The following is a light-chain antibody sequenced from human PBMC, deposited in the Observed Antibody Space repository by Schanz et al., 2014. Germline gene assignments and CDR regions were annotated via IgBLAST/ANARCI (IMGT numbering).Light chain of an antibody. CDR1: SSDIGGST. CDR3: AAGDDTLNGRGG. V-gene: IGLV1-44*01. CDR2: RNN. Sequence: QSVLTQPPSVSGTPGQRVTMSCSGSSSDIGGSTVNWYQQLPGTAPKLLIYRNNQLASGVPDRFSGSKSGTSASLAISGLKSEDEANYYCAAGDDTLNGRGGFGGGTRLPV. J-gene: IGLJ2*01.